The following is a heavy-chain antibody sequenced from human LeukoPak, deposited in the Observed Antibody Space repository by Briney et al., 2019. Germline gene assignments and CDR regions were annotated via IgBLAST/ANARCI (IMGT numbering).Heavy chain of an antibody. Sequence: SETLSLTCTVSSGSISSNSYYWGWIRQPPGKGLEWIGSIYYSGSTYYNSSLKSRVTISVDTSKNQFSLKLSSVTAADTAVYYCARQGWASFYYYGVDVWGQGTPVTVSS. V-gene: IGHV4-39*01. D-gene: IGHD6-19*01. J-gene: IGHJ6*02. CDR2: IYYSGST. CDR3: ARQGWASFYYYGVDV. CDR1: SGSISSNSYY.